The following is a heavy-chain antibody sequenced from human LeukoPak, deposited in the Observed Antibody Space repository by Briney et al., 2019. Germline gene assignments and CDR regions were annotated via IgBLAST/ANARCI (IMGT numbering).Heavy chain of an antibody. Sequence: GGSLRLSCAASGFTFSSYDMHWVRQATGKGLEWVSAIGVAANTFYSGSVKGRFTISRENAKNTLYLQMNSLRAEDTAVYYCAKPVLLWFGELFFDYWGQGTLVTVSS. J-gene: IGHJ4*02. D-gene: IGHD3-10*01. CDR3: AKPVLLWFGELFFDY. CDR1: GFTFSSYD. CDR2: IGVAANT. V-gene: IGHV3-13*01.